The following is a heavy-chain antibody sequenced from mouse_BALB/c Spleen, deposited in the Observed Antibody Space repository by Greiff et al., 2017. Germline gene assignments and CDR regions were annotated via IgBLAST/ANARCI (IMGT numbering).Heavy chain of an antibody. CDR3: TRKGDYYYGSSYGY. Sequence: VQLQQSGTVLARPGASVKMSCKASGYTFTSYWMHWVNQRPGQGLEWIGAIYPGNSDTSYNQKFKGKAKLTAVTSTSTAYMELSSLTNEDSAVYYCTRKGDYYYGSSYGYWGQGTTRTVSS. D-gene: IGHD1-1*01. V-gene: IGHV1-5*01. CDR2: IYPGNSDT. CDR1: GYTFTSYW. J-gene: IGHJ2*01.